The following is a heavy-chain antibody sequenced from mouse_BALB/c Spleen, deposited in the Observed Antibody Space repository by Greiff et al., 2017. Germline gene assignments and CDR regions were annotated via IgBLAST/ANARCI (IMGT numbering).Heavy chain of an antibody. CDR2: ISYSGST. CDR1: GYSITSDYA. Sequence: EVQLQQSGPGLVKPSQSLSLTCTVTGYSITSDYAWNWIRQFPGNKLEWMGYISYSGSTSYNPSLKSRISITRDTSKNQFFLQLNSVTTEDTATYYCARKGAVVAPFDYWGQGTTLTVSS. D-gene: IGHD1-1*01. V-gene: IGHV3-2*02. J-gene: IGHJ2*01. CDR3: ARKGAVVAPFDY.